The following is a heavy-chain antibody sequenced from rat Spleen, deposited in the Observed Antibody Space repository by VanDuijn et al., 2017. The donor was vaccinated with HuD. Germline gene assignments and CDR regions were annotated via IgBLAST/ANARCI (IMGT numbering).Heavy chain of an antibody. V-gene: IGHV2-32*01. J-gene: IGHJ2*01. CDR2: IWIDGNT. Sequence: QVQLKESGPGLVQPSQTLSLTCTVAGFSLTSYHVNGVRQPPGKGLEWMGVIWIDGNTGYNSFFKSRLSISRDTSKSQVFLKMNSLQTEDTATYYCARDRTGPFDYWGQGVKVTVSS. CDR1: GFSLTSYH. D-gene: IGHD4-2*01. CDR3: ARDRTGPFDY.